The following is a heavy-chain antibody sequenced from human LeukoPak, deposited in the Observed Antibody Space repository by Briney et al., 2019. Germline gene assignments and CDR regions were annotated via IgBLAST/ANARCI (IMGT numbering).Heavy chain of an antibody. D-gene: IGHD3-22*01. J-gene: IGHJ5*02. Sequence: ASVKVSCKASGGTFSSYAISWVRQAPGQGLEWMGGIIPIFGTANYAQKFQGRVTITADESTSTAYMELSSLRSEDTAVYYCARAYDSSGYYRCNWFDPWGQGTLVTVSS. CDR1: GGTFSSYA. CDR2: IIPIFGTA. CDR3: ARAYDSSGYYRCNWFDP. V-gene: IGHV1-69*13.